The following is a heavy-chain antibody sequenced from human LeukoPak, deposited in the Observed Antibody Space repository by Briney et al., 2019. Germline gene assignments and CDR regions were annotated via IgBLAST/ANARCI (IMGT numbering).Heavy chain of an antibody. CDR1: GFTFSNYA. Sequence: GGSLRLSCAASGFTFSNYAMTWVRQAPGRGLEWVSFISGSGSDTHYADSVKGRFTISRDNAKNSLYLQMNSLRAEDTALYYCAKDMTYGSGSYKVDYWGQGTLVTVSS. CDR3: AKDMTYGSGSYKVDY. J-gene: IGHJ4*02. D-gene: IGHD3-10*01. CDR2: ISGSGSDT. V-gene: IGHV3-23*01.